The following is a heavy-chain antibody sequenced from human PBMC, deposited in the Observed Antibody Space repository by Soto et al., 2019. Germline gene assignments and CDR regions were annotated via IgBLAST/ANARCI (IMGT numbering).Heavy chain of an antibody. CDR2: IHYRGDT. J-gene: IGHJ4*02. CDR1: GVSISDYY. CDR3: ARDFGRHCSSTSCDPFYFDY. Sequence: QVQLQESGPGLVKPSETLSLTCTVSGVSISDYYWSWIRQPPGKGLEWIGYIHYRGDTDYNPSLKIRVTISVDTSKNQFSLELTSVTATDTAVYYCARDFGRHCSSTSCDPFYFDYWGQGTLVTVSS. V-gene: IGHV4-59*01. D-gene: IGHD2-2*01.